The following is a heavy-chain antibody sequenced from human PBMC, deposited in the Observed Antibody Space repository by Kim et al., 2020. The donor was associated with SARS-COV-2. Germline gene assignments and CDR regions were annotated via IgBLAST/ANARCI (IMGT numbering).Heavy chain of an antibody. V-gene: IGHV3-74*01. CDR3: AGEAVAPGFLSELDY. J-gene: IGHJ4*02. CDR2: INSDGSST. Sequence: GGSLRLSCAASGFTFSSYWMHWVRQAPGKGLVWVSRINSDGSSTSYADSVKGRFTISRDNAKNTLYLQMNSLRAEDTAVYYCAGEAVAPGFLSELDYWGQGTLVTVSS. CDR1: GFTFSSYW. D-gene: IGHD6-19*01.